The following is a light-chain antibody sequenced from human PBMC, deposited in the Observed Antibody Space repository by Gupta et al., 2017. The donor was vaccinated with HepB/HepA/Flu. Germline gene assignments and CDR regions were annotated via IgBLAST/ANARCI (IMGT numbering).Light chain of an antibody. Sequence: QLVLPQSPSASASLGASVRLTCTLSSGHSDYAIAWHQQQPEQGPRYLMKLNSDGSHSKGDGIPDRCSGSRSGAERYLTISSRQAEDEDDYDCQTWGTDIQLFGGGTKLTVL. CDR1: SGHSDYA. CDR3: QTWGTDIQL. V-gene: IGLV4-69*01. CDR2: LNSDGSH. J-gene: IGLJ2*01.